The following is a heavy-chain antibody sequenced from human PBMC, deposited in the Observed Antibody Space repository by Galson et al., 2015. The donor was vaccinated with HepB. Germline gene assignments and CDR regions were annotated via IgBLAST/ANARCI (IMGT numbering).Heavy chain of an antibody. D-gene: IGHD6-13*01. CDR2: IYSGGNT. Sequence: SLRLSCAASGFTVSSNYMSWVCQAPGRGLECVSVIYSGGNTYYADSVRGRFIISRDNSKNTLYLQMNSLRVEDTAVYYCARGYSRSWYSGLGFWGQGTLVTVSS. CDR1: GFTVSSNY. V-gene: IGHV3-53*01. CDR3: ARGYSRSWYSGLGF. J-gene: IGHJ4*02.